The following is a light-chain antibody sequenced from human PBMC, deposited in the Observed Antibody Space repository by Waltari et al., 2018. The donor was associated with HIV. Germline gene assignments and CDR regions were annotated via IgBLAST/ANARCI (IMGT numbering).Light chain of an antibody. CDR1: SSDIGGYNY. CDR3: SSYTSSSTLDVL. CDR2: EVS. V-gene: IGLV2-14*01. Sequence: QSALTQPASVSGSPGRSITISCTGTSSDIGGYNYISWYQQHPGKAPKLMIYEVSNRPSGVSDRFSGSKSGNTASLTSSGLQADDEANYYCSSYTSSSTLDVLFGGGTKLTVL. J-gene: IGLJ2*01.